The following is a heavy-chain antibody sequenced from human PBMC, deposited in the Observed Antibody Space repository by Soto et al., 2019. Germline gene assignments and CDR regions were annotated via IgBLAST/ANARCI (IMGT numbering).Heavy chain of an antibody. CDR2: IDPSDSQT. D-gene: IGHD3-22*01. V-gene: IGHV5-10-1*01. J-gene: IGHJ4*02. Sequence: GESLKISCKGSGYSFAGYWITWVRQKPGKGLEWMGRIDPSDSQTYYSPSFRGHVTISTTKSITTVFLQWSSLRASDTAMYYCARQIYDSDTGPNFQYYFDSWGQGTPVTVSS. CDR1: GYSFAGYW. CDR3: ARQIYDSDTGPNFQYYFDS.